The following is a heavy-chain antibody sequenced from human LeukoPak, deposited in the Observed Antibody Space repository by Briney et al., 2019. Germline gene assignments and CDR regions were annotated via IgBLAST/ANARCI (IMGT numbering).Heavy chain of an antibody. CDR2: INPSGGST. J-gene: IGHJ4*02. D-gene: IGHD2-15*01. Sequence: ASVKVSCKASGYTFTGYYLHWVRQAPGQGLEWMGIINPSGGSTSYAQKFQGRVAMTRDMSTSTVYMELSSLRSEDTAVYYCARDLGYCSGGSCYVPNYWGQGTLVTVSS. CDR3: ARDLGYCSGGSCYVPNY. V-gene: IGHV1-46*01. CDR1: GYTFTGYY.